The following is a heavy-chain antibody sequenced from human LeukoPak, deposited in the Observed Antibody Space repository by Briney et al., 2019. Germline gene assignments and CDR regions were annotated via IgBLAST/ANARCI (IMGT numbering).Heavy chain of an antibody. J-gene: IGHJ3*02. CDR3: AREGYYYDSSGYQDAFDI. D-gene: IGHD3-22*01. CDR1: GYTFTSYG. V-gene: IGHV1-18*01. Sequence: ASVKVSCKASGYTFTSYGISWVRQAPGQGLEWMGWISAYNGNTNYAQKLQGRVTMTTDTSTSTAYMELRSLRSDDTAVYYCAREGYYYDSSGYQDAFDIWGQRTMVSVSS. CDR2: ISAYNGNT.